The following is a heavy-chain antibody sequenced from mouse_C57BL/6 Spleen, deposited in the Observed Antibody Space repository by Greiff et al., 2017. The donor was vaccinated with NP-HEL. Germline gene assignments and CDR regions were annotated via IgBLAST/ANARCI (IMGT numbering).Heavy chain of an antibody. J-gene: IGHJ2*01. D-gene: IGHD3-1*01. Sequence: QVQLKESGAELVRPGTSVKVSCKASGYAFTNYLIEWVKQRPGQGLEWIGVINPGSGGTNYNEKFKGKATLTADKSSSTAYMQLSSLTSEDSAVYFCAREGATEGYYFDYWGQGTTLTVSS. CDR3: AREGATEGYYFDY. CDR1: GYAFTNYL. V-gene: IGHV1-54*01. CDR2: INPGSGGT.